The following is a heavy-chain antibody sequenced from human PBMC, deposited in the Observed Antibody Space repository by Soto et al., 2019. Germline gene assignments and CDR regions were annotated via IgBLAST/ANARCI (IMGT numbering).Heavy chain of an antibody. CDR1: DFDFSSYG. D-gene: IGHD3-10*01. Sequence: GGSLRLSCAASDFDFSSYGIHWVRQAPGKGLEWVAASSYDGRETFYADSAKGRFTVSKEVSKNTAFLQMNALRHEDTAVYFCARDSGWPILNYDNWGQGTPGTVSS. V-gene: IGHV3-30*03. J-gene: IGHJ4*02. CDR2: SSYDGRET. CDR3: ARDSGWPILNYDN.